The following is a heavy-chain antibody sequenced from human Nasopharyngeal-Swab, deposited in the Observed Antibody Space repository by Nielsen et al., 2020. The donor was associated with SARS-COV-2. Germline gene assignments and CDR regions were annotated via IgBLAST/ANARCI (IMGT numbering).Heavy chain of an antibody. CDR2: VNGDGTLI. J-gene: IGHJ4*02. CDR3: VKGSDY. CDR1: GFTFITSW. Sequence: GGSLRLSCVASGFTFITSWMHWVRQAPGEGLGWVARVNGDGTLITYADSVKGRFTVSRDNAKNTLYLQMNNLRSEAAAIYYCVKGSDYWGQGTLVTVSS. V-gene: IGHV3-74*03.